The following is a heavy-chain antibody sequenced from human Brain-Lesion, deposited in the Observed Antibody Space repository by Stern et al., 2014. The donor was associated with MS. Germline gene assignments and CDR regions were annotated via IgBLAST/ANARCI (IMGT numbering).Heavy chain of an antibody. J-gene: IGHJ4*02. V-gene: IGHV4-59*01. CDR2: INYRRNP. D-gene: IGHD3-22*01. CDR1: YDSISSYY. Sequence: VHLVESGPGLVKPSETLSLTCPASYDSISSYYWTWLRQPPGKGLEWIGYINYRRNPNYNPALKSRVTISVDTSKNQFSLKLTSVTAADTAVYYCARAFSDYHDSTPGYWGQGTLVTVSS. CDR3: ARAFSDYHDSTPGY.